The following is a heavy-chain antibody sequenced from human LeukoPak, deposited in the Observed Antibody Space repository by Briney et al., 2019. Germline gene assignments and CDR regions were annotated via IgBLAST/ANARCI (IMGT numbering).Heavy chain of an antibody. J-gene: IGHJ4*02. CDR2: ISSGSSTM. V-gene: IGHV3-48*01. CDR3: ARDYDFWSGYYTGVFDY. Sequence: PGGPLRLSCAASGFTFNSYSMNWVRQAPGKGLEWVSYISSGSSTMYYADSVKGRFTNSRDNAKNSLYLQMNSLRAEDTAVYYCARDYDFWSGYYTGVFDYWGQGTPVTVSS. CDR1: GFTFNSYS. D-gene: IGHD3-3*01.